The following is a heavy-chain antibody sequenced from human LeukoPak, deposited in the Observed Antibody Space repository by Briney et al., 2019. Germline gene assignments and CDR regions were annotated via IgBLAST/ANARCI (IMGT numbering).Heavy chain of an antibody. CDR2: IYYSGST. V-gene: IGHV4-30-4*08. J-gene: IGHJ6*03. CDR1: GGSISTGDYY. Sequence: SETLSLTCTVSGGSISTGDYYWSWIRQPPGKGLEWIGYIYYSGSTYYNPSLKSRVTISVDTSKNQFSLKLSSVTAADTAVYYCARDGQWLAAPPYYYYYMDVWGKGTTVTVSS. D-gene: IGHD6-19*01. CDR3: ARDGQWLAAPPYYYYYMDV.